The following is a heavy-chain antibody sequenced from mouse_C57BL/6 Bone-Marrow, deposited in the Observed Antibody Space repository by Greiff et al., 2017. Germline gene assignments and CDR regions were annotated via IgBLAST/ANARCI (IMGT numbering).Heavy chain of an antibody. J-gene: IGHJ2*01. V-gene: IGHV1-55*01. CDR2: IYPGSGST. D-gene: IGHD2-3*01. CDR3: AGDGPYYFDY. CDR1: GYTFTSYW. Sequence: VQLQESGAELVKPGASVKMSCKASGYTFTSYWITWVKQRPGQGLEWIGDIYPGSGSTNYNEKFKSKATLTVDTSSSTAYMQLSSLTSEDSAVYYCAGDGPYYFDYWGQGTTLTVSS.